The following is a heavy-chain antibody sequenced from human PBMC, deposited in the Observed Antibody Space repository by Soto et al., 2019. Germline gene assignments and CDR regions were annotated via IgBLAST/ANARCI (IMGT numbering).Heavy chain of an antibody. D-gene: IGHD6-13*01. J-gene: IGHJ4*02. Sequence: SETLSLTCTVSGGSMSTHYWSWIRQPPGKGLEWIGYSHSSGYSHYNPSLKSRVTISVDTSNNQISLKVTSVTAADTAMYYCAGSYGNSWYAYWGQGSLVTVSS. V-gene: IGHV4-59*11. CDR2: SHSSGYS. CDR3: AGSYGNSWYAY. CDR1: GGSMSTHY.